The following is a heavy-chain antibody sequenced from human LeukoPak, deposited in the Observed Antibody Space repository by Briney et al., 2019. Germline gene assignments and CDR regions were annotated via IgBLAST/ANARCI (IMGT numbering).Heavy chain of an antibody. CDR3: TRVGYIDEGIDY. J-gene: IGHJ4*02. V-gene: IGHV3-7*04. CDR2: IKQDGSKK. Sequence: XGSLRLSCAASGFTFSNHGMHWVRQAPGKGLEWVANIKQDGSKKSYVDSVKGRFTISRDNAKNSLYLQMNSLRAEDTAIYYCTRVGYIDEGIDYWGQGTLVTVSS. D-gene: IGHD5-24*01. CDR1: GFTFSNHG.